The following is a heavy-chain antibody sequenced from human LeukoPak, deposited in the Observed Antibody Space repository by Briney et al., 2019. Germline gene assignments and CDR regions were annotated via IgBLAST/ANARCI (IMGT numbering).Heavy chain of an antibody. CDR3: ATFSSTSWGWFDP. CDR2: INPNSGGT. V-gene: IGHV1-2*02. D-gene: IGHD2-2*01. CDR1: GYTFTGYY. J-gene: IGHJ5*02. Sequence: ASVKVSCKASGYTFTGYYMHWVRQAPGQGLEWMGWINPNSGGTNYAQKFQGRVTMTEDTSTDTAYMELSSLRSEDTAVYYCATFSSTSWGWFDPWGQGTLVTVSS.